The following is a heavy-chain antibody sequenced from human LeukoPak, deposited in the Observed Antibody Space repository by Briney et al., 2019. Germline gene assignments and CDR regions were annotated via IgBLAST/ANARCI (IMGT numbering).Heavy chain of an antibody. CDR3: ERGWQQLGS. V-gene: IGHV3-23*01. CDR2: LTGGSDNS. D-gene: IGHD1-1*01. Sequence: GGSLRLSCAASGFTFSSSAMTWVRQAPRKGLEWVSSLTGGSDNSEHADSVKGRFSISRDNSKNTLYLQMNSLTAEDTAVYYCERGWQQLGSWGRGTLVTGSS. J-gene: IGHJ5*02. CDR1: GFTFSSSA.